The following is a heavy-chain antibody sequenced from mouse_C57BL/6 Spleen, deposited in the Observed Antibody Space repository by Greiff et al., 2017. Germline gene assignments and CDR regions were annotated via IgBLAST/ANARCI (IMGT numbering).Heavy chain of an antibody. CDR1: GYTFTSYW. V-gene: IGHV1-64*01. CDR3: ARAYYGYDDYYAMDY. J-gene: IGHJ4*01. D-gene: IGHD2-9*01. CDR2: IHPNSGST. Sequence: VQLQQPGAELVKPGASVKLSCKASGYTFTSYWMHWVKQRPGQGLEWIGMIHPNSGSTNYNEKFKSKATLTVDKSSSTAYMQLSSLTSEDSAVYYCARAYYGYDDYYAMDYGGQGTSVTVSS.